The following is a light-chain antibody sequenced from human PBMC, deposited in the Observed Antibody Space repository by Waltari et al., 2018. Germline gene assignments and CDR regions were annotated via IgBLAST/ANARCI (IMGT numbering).Light chain of an antibody. CDR1: QSVGRY. J-gene: IGKJ1*01. Sequence: EIVLTQSPGTLSLSPGERATPTCRASQSVGRYLVWYQQKPGQAPRLLIYHASIRATGIPDRFSGSGSGTDFSLTISRLEPEDVAVYYCQKYESLPATFGQGTKVEI. CDR2: HAS. V-gene: IGKV3-20*01. CDR3: QKYESLPAT.